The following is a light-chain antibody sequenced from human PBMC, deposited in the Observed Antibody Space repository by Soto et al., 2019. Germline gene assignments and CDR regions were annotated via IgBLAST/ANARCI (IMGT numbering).Light chain of an antibody. V-gene: IGKV3D-20*02. J-gene: IGKJ1*01. CDR3: QQRSNWPRT. CDR2: GAS. Sequence: EIVLTQSPGTLSLSPGEIATLSFSASQSVSSSYLAWYQQKPGQAPRLLIYGASSRATGIPDRFSGNGSGTDFTLTISRLEPEDFAVYYCQQRSNWPRTFGQGTKVDIK. CDR1: QSVSSSY.